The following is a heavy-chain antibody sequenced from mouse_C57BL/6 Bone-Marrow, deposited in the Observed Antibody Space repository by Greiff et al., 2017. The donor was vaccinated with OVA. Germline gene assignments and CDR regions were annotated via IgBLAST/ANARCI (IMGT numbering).Heavy chain of an antibody. V-gene: IGHV1-81*01. J-gene: IGHJ4*01. Sequence: QVQLQQSGAELARPGASVKLSCKASGYTFTSYGISWVKQRTGQGLEWIGEIYPRSGNTYYNEKFKGKATLTADKSSSTAYMELRSLTSEDSAVYFCAIPPRYYGSSYYAMDYWGQGTSVTVSS. D-gene: IGHD1-1*01. CDR3: AIPPRYYGSSYYAMDY. CDR1: GYTFTSYG. CDR2: IYPRSGNT.